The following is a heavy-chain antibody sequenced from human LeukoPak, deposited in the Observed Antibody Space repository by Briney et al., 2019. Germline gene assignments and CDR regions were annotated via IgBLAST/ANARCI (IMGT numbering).Heavy chain of an antibody. CDR1: GFTFSSYS. J-gene: IGHJ3*02. D-gene: IGHD2-8*01. CDR2: ISSSTSYI. Sequence: PGGSLRLSCAASGFTFSSYSMNWVRQAPGKGLGWVSFISSSTSYISYADSVKGRFTISRDNAKSSLWLQMNSLRAEDTAAYYCARATNGRFDIWGQGTMVTVSS. V-gene: IGHV3-21*01. CDR3: ARATNGRFDI.